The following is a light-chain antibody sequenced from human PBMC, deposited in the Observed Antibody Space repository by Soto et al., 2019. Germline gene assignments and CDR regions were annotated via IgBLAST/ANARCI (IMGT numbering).Light chain of an antibody. CDR1: QSISSW. CDR3: QQYNSYWT. V-gene: IGKV1-5*01. Sequence: DINMNQSPCTLSASEVEIVTLTCRASQSISSWLAWYQQKPGKAPKLLIYDASSLESGVPSRFSGSGSGTEFTLTISSLQTDDFATYYCQQYNSYWTFGQGTKVDI. J-gene: IGKJ1*01. CDR2: DAS.